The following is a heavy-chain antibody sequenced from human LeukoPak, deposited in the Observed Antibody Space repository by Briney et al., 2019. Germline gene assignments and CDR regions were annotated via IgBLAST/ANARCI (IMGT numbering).Heavy chain of an antibody. J-gene: IGHJ5*02. Sequence: PGGSLRLSCAASGFTFSSYEMNWVRQAPGKGLEWVSYISSSGSTIYYADSVKGRFTISRDNAKNSLYLQMNSLRAEDTAVYYCARRAKGWFDPWGQGALVTVSS. V-gene: IGHV3-48*03. CDR2: ISSSGSTI. CDR1: GFTFSSYE. CDR3: ARRAKGWFDP.